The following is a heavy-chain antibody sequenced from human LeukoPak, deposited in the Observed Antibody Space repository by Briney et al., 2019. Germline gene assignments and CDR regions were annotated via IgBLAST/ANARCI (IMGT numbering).Heavy chain of an antibody. CDR2: ISSSSSYI. CDR1: GFTFSSYS. Sequence: GGSLRLSCAASGFTFSSYSMNWVRQAPGKGLEWVSSISSSSSYIYYADSVKGRFTISRDNAKNSLYLQMNSLRAEDTAVYYCARDGIAVAGTGRYFDYWGREPWSPSPQ. V-gene: IGHV3-21*01. CDR3: ARDGIAVAGTGRYFDY. D-gene: IGHD6-19*01. J-gene: IGHJ4*02.